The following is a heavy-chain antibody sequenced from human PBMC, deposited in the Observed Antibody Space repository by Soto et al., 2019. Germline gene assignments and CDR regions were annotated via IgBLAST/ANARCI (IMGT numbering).Heavy chain of an antibody. CDR1: GGSISSSSYY. J-gene: IGHJ4*02. V-gene: IGHV4-39*01. CDR3: ARHFYYYDSSGYYRVGGTPAPYYFDY. CDR2: IYYSGST. D-gene: IGHD3-22*01. Sequence: NPSETLSLTCTVSGGSISSSSYYWGWIRQPPGKGLEWIGSIYYSGSTYYNPSLKSRVTISVDTSKNQFSLKLSSVTAADTAVYYCARHFYYYDSSGYYRVGGTPAPYYFDYWGQGTLVTVSS.